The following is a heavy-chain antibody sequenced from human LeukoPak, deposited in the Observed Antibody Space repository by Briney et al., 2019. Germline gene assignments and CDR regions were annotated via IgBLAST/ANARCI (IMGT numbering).Heavy chain of an antibody. J-gene: IGHJ4*02. CDR1: GYTFSSYY. CDR2: INPSGGST. CDR3: ATFGYWLTYDY. D-gene: IGHD5-18*01. Sequence: ASVKVSCKASGYTFSSYYMHWVRQAPGQGLEWMGIINPSGGSTSYAQKFQGRVTMTRDTSTSTVYMELSSLRSEDTAVYYCATFGYWLTYDYWGQGTLVTVSS. V-gene: IGHV1-46*01.